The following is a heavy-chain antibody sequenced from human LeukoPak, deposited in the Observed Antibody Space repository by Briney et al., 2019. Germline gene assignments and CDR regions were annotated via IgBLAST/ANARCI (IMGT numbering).Heavy chain of an antibody. CDR1: GGTFSSYA. V-gene: IGHV1-69*05. CDR3: ARAFPYDFWSGYPPKKYYYYYYMDV. CDR2: MIPIFGTA. J-gene: IGHJ6*03. D-gene: IGHD3-3*01. Sequence: SVKVSCKASGGTFSSYAISWVRQAPGQGLEWMGGMIPIFGTANYAQKFQGRVTITTDESRSTAYMELSSLRSEDTAVYYCARAFPYDFWSGYPPKKYYYYYYMDVWGKGTTVTVSS.